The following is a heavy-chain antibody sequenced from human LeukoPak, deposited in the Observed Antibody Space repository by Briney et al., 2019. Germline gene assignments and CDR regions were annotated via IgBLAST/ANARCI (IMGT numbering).Heavy chain of an antibody. J-gene: IGHJ4*02. CDR3: TKLRGASWDLLAFDY. D-gene: IGHD1-26*01. CDR1: GFTFSGNA. Sequence: GGSLRLSCVASGFTFSGNAMRWVRQTPGKGLEWVSAISGGGDGTYYADSVKGRFTISRDNSKNTLYLQMNSLRAEDTAIYYCTKLRGASWDLLAFDYWGQGALVTVSS. CDR2: ISGGGDGT. V-gene: IGHV3-23*01.